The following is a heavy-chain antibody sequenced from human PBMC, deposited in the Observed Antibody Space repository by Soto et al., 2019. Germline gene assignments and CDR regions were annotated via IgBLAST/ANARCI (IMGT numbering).Heavy chain of an antibody. CDR1: GFTFSSYS. J-gene: IGHJ3*02. Sequence: EVQLVESGGGLVKPGGSLRLSCAASGFTFSSYSMNWVRQAPGKGLEWVSSISSSSSYIYYADSVKGRFTISRDNAKNSLYLQMNSLRAEDTAEYYCARDRDSGYDFMTDAFDIWGQGTIVTVSS. V-gene: IGHV3-21*01. D-gene: IGHD5-12*01. CDR3: ARDRDSGYDFMTDAFDI. CDR2: ISSSSSYI.